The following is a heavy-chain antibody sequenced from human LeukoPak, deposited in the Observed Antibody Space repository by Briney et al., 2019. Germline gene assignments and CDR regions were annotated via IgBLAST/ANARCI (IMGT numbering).Heavy chain of an antibody. J-gene: IGHJ4*02. V-gene: IGHV4-59*12. CDR2: IYYSGST. CDR3: ARSESSTSCFDY. CDR1: GGSISSYY. D-gene: IGHD2-2*01. Sequence: SETLSLTCTVSGGSISSYYWSWIRQPPGKGLEWIGYIYYSGSTNYNPSLKSRVTISVDTSKNQFSLKLSSVTAADTAVYYCARSESSTSCFDYWGQGTLVTVSS.